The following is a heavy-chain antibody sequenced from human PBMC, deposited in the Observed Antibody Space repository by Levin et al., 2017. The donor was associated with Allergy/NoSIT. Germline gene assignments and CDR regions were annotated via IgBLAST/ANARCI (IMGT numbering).Heavy chain of an antibody. Sequence: SSETLSLTCAVYGGSFSDYYWTWIRQPPGKGLEWIGEVNYSGTTNYSPSLRSRLTISRDTSKNQFSLKLTSVTTADTALYFCARGTFGGYINYWGQGALVSVSS. J-gene: IGHJ4*02. D-gene: IGHD2-15*01. CDR3: ARGTFGGYINY. CDR1: GGSFSDYY. V-gene: IGHV4-34*01. CDR2: VNYSGTT.